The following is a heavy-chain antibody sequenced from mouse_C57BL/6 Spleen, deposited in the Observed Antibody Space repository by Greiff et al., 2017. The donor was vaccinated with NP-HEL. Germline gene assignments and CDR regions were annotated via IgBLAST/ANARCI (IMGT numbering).Heavy chain of an antibody. Sequence: QVQLQQPGAELVKPGASVKMSCKASGYPFTSYWITWVKQRPGQGLEWIGDIYPGSGSTNYNEKFKSKATLTVDTSSSTAYMQLSSLTSEDSAVYYCARDLDSSVYVDAMDYWGQGTSVTVSS. CDR3: ARDLDSSVYVDAMDY. D-gene: IGHD3-2*02. CDR1: GYPFTSYW. J-gene: IGHJ4*01. V-gene: IGHV1-55*01. CDR2: IYPGSGST.